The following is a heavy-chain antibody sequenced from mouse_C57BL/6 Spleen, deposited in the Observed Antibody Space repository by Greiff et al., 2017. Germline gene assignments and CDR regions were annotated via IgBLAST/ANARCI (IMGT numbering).Heavy chain of an antibody. J-gene: IGHJ2*01. CDR2: ISDGGSYT. Sequence: EVKLMESGGGLVKPGGSLKLSCAASGFTFSSYAMSWVRQTPEKRLEWVATISDGGSYTYYPDNVKGRFTISRDNAKNNLYLQMSHLKSEDTAMYYCARDSRSTMVTTVPFDYWGQGTTLTVSS. V-gene: IGHV5-4*01. D-gene: IGHD2-2*01. CDR1: GFTFSSYA. CDR3: ARDSRSTMVTTVPFDY.